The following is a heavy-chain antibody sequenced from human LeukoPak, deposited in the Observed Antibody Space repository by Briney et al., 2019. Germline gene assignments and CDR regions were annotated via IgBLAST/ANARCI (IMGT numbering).Heavy chain of an antibody. CDR1: GYSFTGYA. V-gene: IGHV7-4-1*02. CDR2: INTNTGNP. CDR3: ARALSIAAAAGGY. Sequence: AASVKVSCKASGYSFTGYAMNWVRQAPGQGLEWMGWINTNTGNPTYAQGFTGRFVFSLDTSVTTAYLQISSLKTGDTAVYYCARALSIAAAAGGYWGQGTLVTVSS. J-gene: IGHJ4*02. D-gene: IGHD6-13*01.